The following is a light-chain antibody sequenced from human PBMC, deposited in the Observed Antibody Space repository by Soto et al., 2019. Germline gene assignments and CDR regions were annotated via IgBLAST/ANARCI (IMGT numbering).Light chain of an antibody. CDR2: GAS. J-gene: IGKJ1*01. V-gene: IGKV3-20*01. CDR3: QQYGSSPPKT. Sequence: EIVLTQSPGTLSLSPGERATLSCRASQSVSSSYLAWYQQKPGQAPRLLIYGASSRATGIPDRFSGSGSGTDFTLTISRLEPEDFAVHYCQQYGSSPPKTFGQGTKV. CDR1: QSVSSSY.